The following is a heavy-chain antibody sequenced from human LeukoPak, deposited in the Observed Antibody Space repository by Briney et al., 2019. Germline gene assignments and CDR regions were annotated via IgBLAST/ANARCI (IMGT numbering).Heavy chain of an antibody. V-gene: IGHV4-61*02. CDR2: IYTSGST. CDR1: GGSISSGSYY. D-gene: IGHD2/OR15-2a*01. J-gene: IGHJ3*02. CDR3: ARHFFVGAEDAFDI. Sequence: SQTLSLTCTVSGGSISSGSYYWSWIRQPAGKGLEWIGRIYTSGSTNYNPSLKSRVTISVDMSKNQFSLKLSSVTAADTAVYYCARHFFVGAEDAFDIWGQGTLVTVSS.